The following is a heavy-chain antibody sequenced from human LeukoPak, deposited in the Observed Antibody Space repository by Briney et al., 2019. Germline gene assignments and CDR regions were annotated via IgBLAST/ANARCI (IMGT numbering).Heavy chain of an antibody. D-gene: IGHD1-20*01. CDR3: AREFKQSNWNDGHWFDP. Sequence: SVKVSCKASGGTFSSYGISWVRQAPGQGLEWMGRISPFFDIANYAQKFQSRVTINADKSTSTTYMELSSLRSEDTAIYYCAREFKQSNWNDGHWFDPWGQGTLVTVSS. J-gene: IGHJ5*02. CDR2: ISPFFDIA. V-gene: IGHV1-69*04. CDR1: GGTFSSYG.